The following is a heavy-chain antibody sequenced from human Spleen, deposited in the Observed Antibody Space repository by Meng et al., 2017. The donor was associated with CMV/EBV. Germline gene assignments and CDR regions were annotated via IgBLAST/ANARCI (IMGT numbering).Heavy chain of an antibody. CDR3: ATVVVTGEIDF. J-gene: IGHJ4*02. D-gene: IGHD2-2*01. Sequence: GGSLKIYCAASGFIISHYAMHWVRQAAGKWLEWVAVITYDGRKKHYSDSVKGRFAISRDNSKNTLYLQMNSLRPDDTAVYYCATVVVTGEIDFWGQGTLVTVSS. CDR1: GFIISHYA. V-gene: IGHV3-30*09. CDR2: ITYDGRKK.